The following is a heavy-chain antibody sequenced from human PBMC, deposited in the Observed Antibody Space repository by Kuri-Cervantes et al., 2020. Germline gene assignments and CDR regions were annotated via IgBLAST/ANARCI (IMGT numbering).Heavy chain of an antibody. CDR3: ARGAEVTSFDY. J-gene: IGHJ4*02. D-gene: IGHD3-10*01. CDR2: INPNSGGST. CDR1: GYSFTTHY. Sequence: ASVKVSCKASGYSFTTHYIHWVRQAPGQGLEWMGWINPNSGGSTSYAQKFQGRVTMTRDTSTSTVYMELSSLRSEDTAVYYCARGAEVTSFDYWGQGTLITVSS. V-gene: IGHV1-46*01.